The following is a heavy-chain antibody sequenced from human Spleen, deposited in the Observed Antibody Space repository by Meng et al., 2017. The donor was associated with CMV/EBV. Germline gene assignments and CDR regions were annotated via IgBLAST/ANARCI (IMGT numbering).Heavy chain of an antibody. V-gene: IGHV3-49*04. Sequence: GESLKISCTTSGFTFRDYALSWVRQAPGKGLEWVTLIRSKADGGTTEYAASVKGRFAISRDDSKGIAYLQMNSLKTEDTAVYYCTRGDDILTGYPEYGMDVWGQGTTVTVSS. J-gene: IGHJ6*02. D-gene: IGHD3-9*01. CDR3: TRGDDILTGYPEYGMDV. CDR1: GFTFRDYA. CDR2: IRSKADGGTT.